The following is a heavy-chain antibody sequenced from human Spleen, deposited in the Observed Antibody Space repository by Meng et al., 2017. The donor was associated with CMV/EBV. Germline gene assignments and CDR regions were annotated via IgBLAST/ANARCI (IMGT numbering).Heavy chain of an antibody. Sequence: SLKISCAASGFTFSDYYMSWIRQAPGKGLEWVSYISSSGSTIYYADSVKGRFTISRDNAKNSLYLQMNSLRAEDTAVYYCASSGVGYCSSTSCYTAPYYYGMDVWGQGTTVTVSS. J-gene: IGHJ6*02. D-gene: IGHD2-2*02. CDR2: ISSSGSTI. CDR1: GFTFSDYY. V-gene: IGHV3-11*01. CDR3: ASSGVGYCSSTSCYTAPYYYGMDV.